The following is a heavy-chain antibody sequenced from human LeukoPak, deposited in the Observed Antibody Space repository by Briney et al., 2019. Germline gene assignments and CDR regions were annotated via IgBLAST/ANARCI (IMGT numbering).Heavy chain of an antibody. V-gene: IGHV4-31*02. J-gene: IGHJ3*02. D-gene: IGHD5-12*01. CDR1: GGSIISGDYY. CDR3: ARDSDYDSGLDAFDI. Sequence: SQTLSLTCTVSGGSIISGDYYWSWIRQHPGKGLEWIGYISYSGSTSYNPSLKSRVTISVDTSKKQFSLKLSSLTAADTAVYYCARDSDYDSGLDAFDIWGQGTLVTVSS. CDR2: ISYSGST.